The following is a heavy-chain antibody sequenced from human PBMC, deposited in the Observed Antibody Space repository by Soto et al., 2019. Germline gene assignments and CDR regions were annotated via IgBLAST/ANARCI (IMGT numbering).Heavy chain of an antibody. CDR3: ARGGHWAFHY. Sequence: GGSLRLSCAASGFTFSNYWMRWVRQAPGKGLEWVANIKEDGSEKHYVDSVKGRFTISRDNAKSSVDLQMNSLTAEDTAVYYCARGGHWAFHYLGQGTLVTVSS. CDR2: IKEDGSEK. J-gene: IGHJ4*02. V-gene: IGHV3-7*01. CDR1: GFTFSNYW. D-gene: IGHD7-27*01.